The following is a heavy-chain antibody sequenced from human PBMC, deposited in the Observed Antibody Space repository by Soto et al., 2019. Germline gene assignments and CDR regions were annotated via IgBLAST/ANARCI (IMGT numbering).Heavy chain of an antibody. D-gene: IGHD6-19*01. Sequence: PSETLSLTCTVSGGSISSSSYYWGWIHQPPGKGLEWIGSIYYSGSTYYNPSLKSRVTISVDTSKNQFSLKLSSVTAADTAVYYCASTSGGWYWYSGFDYWGQGTLVTVSS. J-gene: IGHJ4*02. CDR3: ASTSGGWYWYSGFDY. CDR1: GGSISSSSYY. V-gene: IGHV4-39*01. CDR2: IYYSGST.